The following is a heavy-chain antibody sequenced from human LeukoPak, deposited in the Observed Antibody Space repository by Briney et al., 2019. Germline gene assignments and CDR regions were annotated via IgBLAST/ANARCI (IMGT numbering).Heavy chain of an antibody. CDR1: GGSISSYY. Sequence: PSETLSLTCTVSGGSISSYYWSWIRQPPGKGLEWIGYIYYSGSTNYNPSLKSRVTISVDTSKNQFSLKLSSVTAADTAVYYCARYGSGSYLDAFDIWGQGTMVTVSS. CDR2: IYYSGST. J-gene: IGHJ3*02. V-gene: IGHV4-59*08. D-gene: IGHD3-10*01. CDR3: ARYGSGSYLDAFDI.